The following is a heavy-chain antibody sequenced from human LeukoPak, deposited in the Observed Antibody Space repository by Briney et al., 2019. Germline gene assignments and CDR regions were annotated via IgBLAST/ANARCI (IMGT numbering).Heavy chain of an antibody. J-gene: IGHJ6*02. CDR3: ARDQGLTAPPPYGLDV. CDR2: IIPVLNIT. CDR1: GGTFSTSA. Sequence: SVQVSCKTSGGTFSTSATTWVRQAPGQGLEWMGRIIPVLNITTYAQRFQGRVTITADTSTSTVYMELSSLRSEETAVYYCARDQGLTAPPPYGLDVWGQGTTVIVSS. D-gene: IGHD5-18*01. V-gene: IGHV1-69*04.